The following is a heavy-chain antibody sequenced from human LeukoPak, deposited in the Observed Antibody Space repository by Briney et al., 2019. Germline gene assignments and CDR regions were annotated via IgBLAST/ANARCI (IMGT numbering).Heavy chain of an antibody. CDR1: GGSISSSSYY. D-gene: IGHD3-9*01. V-gene: IGHV4-39*01. CDR2: IYYSGST. J-gene: IGHJ5*02. CDR3: ARVYYDILTGPDTNWFDP. Sequence: KPSETLSLTCTVSGGSISSSSYYWGWIRQPPGKGLEWIGSIYYSGSTYYNPSLKSRVTISVDTSKNQFSLKLSSVTAADTAVYYCARVYYDILTGPDTNWFDPWGQGTLVTVSS.